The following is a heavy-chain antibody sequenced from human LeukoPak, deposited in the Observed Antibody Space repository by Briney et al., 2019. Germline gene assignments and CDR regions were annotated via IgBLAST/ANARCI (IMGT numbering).Heavy chain of an antibody. CDR2: INSDDKT. Sequence: GGSLRLSCAASGFTFSTYSMSWVRQAPGKGLEWVTLINSDDKTYYADSVKGRFTISRDNSKNMLFLQMNSLTADDTAVFYCAKEPPQCGADCFSLLDYWGQGTLVTVSS. D-gene: IGHD2-21*02. J-gene: IGHJ4*02. CDR3: AKEPPQCGADCFSLLDY. V-gene: IGHV3-23*01. CDR1: GFTFSTYS.